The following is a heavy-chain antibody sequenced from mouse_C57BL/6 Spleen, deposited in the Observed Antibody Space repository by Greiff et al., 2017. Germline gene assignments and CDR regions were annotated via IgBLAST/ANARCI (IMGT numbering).Heavy chain of an antibody. Sequence: EVQLVESGGGLVKPGGSLKLSCAASGFAFSSYTMSWVRQTPEKRLEWVATISGGGGNTYYPDSVKGRFTISRDNAKNTLYLQMSSLRSEDTALYYCARHADYYGSSYDWYFDVWGTGTTATVSS. V-gene: IGHV5-9*01. J-gene: IGHJ1*03. CDR1: GFAFSSYT. D-gene: IGHD1-1*01. CDR2: ISGGGGNT. CDR3: ARHADYYGSSYDWYFDV.